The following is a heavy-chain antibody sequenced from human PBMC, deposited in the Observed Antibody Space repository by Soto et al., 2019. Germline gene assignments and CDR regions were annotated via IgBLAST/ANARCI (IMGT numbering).Heavy chain of an antibody. V-gene: IGHV1-46*01. CDR2: INPSGGST. CDR3: ASEILWYRADYFYDGMDV. J-gene: IGHJ6*02. D-gene: IGHD2-21*01. CDR1: GYTFTSYY. Sequence: ASVKVSCKASGYTFTSYYMHWVRQAPGQGLEWMGIINPSGGSTSYAQKFQGRVTMARDTSTSTVYMELSSLRSEDTAVYYCASEILWYRADYFYDGMDVWGQGTTVTVSS.